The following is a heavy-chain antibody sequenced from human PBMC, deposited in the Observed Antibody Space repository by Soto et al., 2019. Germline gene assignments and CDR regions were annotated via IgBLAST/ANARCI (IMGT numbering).Heavy chain of an antibody. CDR2: IWYDGSNK. V-gene: IGHV3-33*01. J-gene: IGHJ6*02. D-gene: IGHD3-9*01. Sequence: GGSLRLSCAASGFTFSSYGMHWVRQAPGKGLEWVAVIWYDGSNKYYADSVKGRFTISRDNSKNTLYLQMNSLRAEDTAVYYCARDFAWGGSYYYGMDVWGQGTTVTVSS. CDR3: ARDFAWGGSYYYGMDV. CDR1: GFTFSSYG.